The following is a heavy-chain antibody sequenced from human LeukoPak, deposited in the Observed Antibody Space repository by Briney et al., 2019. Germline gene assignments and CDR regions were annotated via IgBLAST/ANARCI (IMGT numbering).Heavy chain of an antibody. J-gene: IGHJ4*02. CDR1: GYMFTGCY. Sequence: EASVKVSCKASGYMFTGCYMHWVRQAPGQGLEWMGCINPNSGGTNYAQKFQGRVTMTRDTSISTAYMELSSLRADDTAVYYCARGYCSGDCFTLFDYWGQGTLVTVSS. CDR2: INPNSGGT. D-gene: IGHD2-21*02. V-gene: IGHV1-2*02. CDR3: ARGYCSGDCFTLFDY.